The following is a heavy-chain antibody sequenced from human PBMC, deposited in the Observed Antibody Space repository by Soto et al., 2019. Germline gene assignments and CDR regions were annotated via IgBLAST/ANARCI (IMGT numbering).Heavy chain of an antibody. CDR1: GGSFSGYY. CDR3: ARGPHYDILTGYYNRYHPSTTFDF. CDR2: INHSGST. J-gene: IGHJ4*02. Sequence: PSETLSLTCAVYGGSFSGYYWSWIRQPPGKGLEWIGEINHSGSTNYNPSLKSRVTISVDTSKNQFSLKLSSVTAADTAVYYCARGPHYDILTGYYNRYHPSTTFDFWGQGTLVTVSA. D-gene: IGHD3-9*01. V-gene: IGHV4-34*01.